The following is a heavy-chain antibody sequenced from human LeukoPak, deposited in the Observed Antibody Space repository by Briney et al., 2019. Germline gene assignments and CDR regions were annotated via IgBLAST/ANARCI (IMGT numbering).Heavy chain of an antibody. Sequence: ASVKVSCKASGYTFTGYYMHWVRQAPGQGLEWMGRINPNSGRTNYAQKFQGRVTMTRDTSISTAYMELSRLRSDDTAVYYCARDLGRQPDAFDIWGQGTMVTVSS. CDR3: ARDLGRQPDAFDI. CDR1: GYTFTGYY. V-gene: IGHV1-2*06. D-gene: IGHD1-1*01. J-gene: IGHJ3*02. CDR2: INPNSGRT.